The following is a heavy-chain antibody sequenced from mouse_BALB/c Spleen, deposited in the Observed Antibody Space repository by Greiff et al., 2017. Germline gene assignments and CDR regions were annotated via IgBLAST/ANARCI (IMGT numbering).Heavy chain of an antibody. Sequence: EVQRVESGGDLVKPGGSLKLSCAASGFTFSSYGMSWVRQTPDKRLEWVATISSGGSYTYYPDSVKGRFTISRDNAKNTLYLQMSSLKSEDTAMYYCARRGYDGYSWFAYWGQGTLVTVSA. CDR3: ARRGYDGYSWFAY. CDR2: ISSGGSYT. V-gene: IGHV5-6*01. CDR1: GFTFSSYG. D-gene: IGHD2-3*01. J-gene: IGHJ3*01.